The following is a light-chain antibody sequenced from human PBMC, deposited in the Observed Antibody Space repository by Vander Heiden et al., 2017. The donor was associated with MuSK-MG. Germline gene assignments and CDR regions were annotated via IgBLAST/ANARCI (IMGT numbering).Light chain of an antibody. J-gene: IGKJ1*01. CDR3: QQYNSYWT. CDR2: DAS. V-gene: IGKV1-5*01. CDR1: QSIRSW. Sequence: DIQMTQSPSTLSASVGDRVTITCRASQSIRSWLAWYQQKPGKAPKLLIYDASSLKSGVPSRFSGSGSGTEFTLTISSLQPDDFATYNCQQYNSYWTFGQGTTVEIK.